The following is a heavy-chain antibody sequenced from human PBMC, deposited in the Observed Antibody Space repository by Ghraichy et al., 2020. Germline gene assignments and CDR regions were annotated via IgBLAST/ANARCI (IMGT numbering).Heavy chain of an antibody. J-gene: IGHJ3*02. CDR1: GFTFSSYS. CDR3: AIIQLWFQGDAFDI. D-gene: IGHD5-18*01. V-gene: IGHV3-48*01. Sequence: GGSLRLSCAASGFTFSSYSMNWVRQAPGKGLEWVSYISSSSSTIYYADSVKGRFTISRDNAKNSLYLQMNSLRAEDTAVYYCAIIQLWFQGDAFDIWGQGTMVTVSS. CDR2: ISSSSSTI.